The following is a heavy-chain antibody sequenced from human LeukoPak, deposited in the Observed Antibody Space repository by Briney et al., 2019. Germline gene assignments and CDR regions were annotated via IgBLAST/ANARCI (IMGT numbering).Heavy chain of an antibody. Sequence: GGSLRLSCAASGFTFSSYWMSWVRQAPGKGLEWVANIKQDGSEKYYVDSVKGRFTISRDNAKNSLYLQMNSLRAEDTAVYYCAREEWELLSGWFDPWGQGTLVTVSS. CDR1: GFTFSSYW. J-gene: IGHJ5*02. V-gene: IGHV3-7*01. CDR3: AREEWELLSGWFDP. D-gene: IGHD1-26*01. CDR2: IKQDGSEK.